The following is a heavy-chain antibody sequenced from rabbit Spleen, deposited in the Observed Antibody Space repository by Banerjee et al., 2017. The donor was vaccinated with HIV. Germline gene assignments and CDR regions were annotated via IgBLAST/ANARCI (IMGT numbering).Heavy chain of an antibody. Sequence: MCWVRQAPGKGLEWIGCIYSGSGSAYYASWAKGRFTISKTSSTTVTLQMTSLTVADTATYFCARSPSGAGAYADVWGPGTLVTVS. J-gene: IGHJ3*01. V-gene: IGHV1S40*01. CDR2: IYSGSGSA. D-gene: IGHD6-1*01. CDR3: ARSPSGAGAYADV.